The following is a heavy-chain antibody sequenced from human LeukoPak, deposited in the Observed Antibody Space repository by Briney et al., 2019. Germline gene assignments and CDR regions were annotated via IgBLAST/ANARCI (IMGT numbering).Heavy chain of an antibody. CDR2: INYSGRT. CDR3: ATTVNYLNWFDP. J-gene: IGHJ5*02. CDR1: DDSISNNRYF. Sequence: SETLSLTCTISDDSISNNRYFWAWIRQPPGKGLEWIGSINYSGRTYYNPSLKSRLTMSVDTSKNQFSLKLSSVTAADTAVYYCATTVNYLNWFDPWGQGTLVTVSS. V-gene: IGHV4-39*07. D-gene: IGHD4-17*01.